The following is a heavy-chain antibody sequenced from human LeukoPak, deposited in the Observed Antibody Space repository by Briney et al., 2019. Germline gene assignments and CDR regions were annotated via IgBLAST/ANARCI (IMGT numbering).Heavy chain of an antibody. CDR3: ARDGITLFDY. D-gene: IGHD3-10*01. J-gene: IGHJ4*02. CDR1: GASITSGDWY. CDR2: IHFSGAT. Sequence: SETLSLTCTVSGASITSGDWYWSWIRQSPGKGLEWIGYIHFSGATFYNPSLNSRITISSDTSKSQFSLKLSSVTAADTAVYYCARDGITLFDYWGQGTLVTVSS. V-gene: IGHV4-30-4*08.